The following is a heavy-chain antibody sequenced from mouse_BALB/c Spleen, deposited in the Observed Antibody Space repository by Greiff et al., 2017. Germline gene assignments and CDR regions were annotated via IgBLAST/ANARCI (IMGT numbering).Heavy chain of an antibody. J-gene: IGHJ2*01. CDR1: GFAFSSYD. CDR3: ARRDYYGSSYGVDY. Sequence: EVQLQESGGGLVKPGGSLKLSCAASGFAFSSYDMSWVRQTPEKRLEWVAYISSGGGSTYYPDTVKGRFTISRDNAKNTLYLQMSSLKSEDTAMYYCARRDYYGSSYGVDYWGQGTTLTVSS. D-gene: IGHD1-1*01. V-gene: IGHV5-12-1*01. CDR2: ISSGGGST.